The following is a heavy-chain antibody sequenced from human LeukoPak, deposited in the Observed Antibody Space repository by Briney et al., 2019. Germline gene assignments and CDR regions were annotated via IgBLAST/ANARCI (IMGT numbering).Heavy chain of an antibody. V-gene: IGHV3-7*01. D-gene: IGHD5-12*01. CDR1: GFTFSSYW. CDR3: AREVARPNFFDY. Sequence: PGGSLRLSCAASGFTFSSYWMSWVRQAPGKGLEWVANIKQDGSEKYYVDSVKGRFTISRDNAKNSLYLQMDSLRVDDTAVYYCAREVARPNFFDYWGQGTLVTVAS. J-gene: IGHJ4*02. CDR2: IKQDGSEK.